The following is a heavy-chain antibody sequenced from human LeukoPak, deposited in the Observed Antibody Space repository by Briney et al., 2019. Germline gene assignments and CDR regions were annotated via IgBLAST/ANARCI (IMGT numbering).Heavy chain of an antibody. CDR2: IHTSGST. V-gene: IGHV4-4*07. Sequence: SETLSLTCTVSGGSISSYYWSWIRQPPGKGLEWIWRIHTSGSTNYNPSLKSRVTMSVGTSKNQFSLKLSSVTAADTAVYYCARVKVPAAVNYYYYYMDVWGKGTTVTVSS. CDR3: ARVKVPAAVNYYYYYMDV. D-gene: IGHD2-2*01. J-gene: IGHJ6*03. CDR1: GGSISSYY.